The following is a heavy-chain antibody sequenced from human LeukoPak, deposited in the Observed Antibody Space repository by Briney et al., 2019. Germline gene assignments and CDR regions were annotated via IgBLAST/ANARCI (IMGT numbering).Heavy chain of an antibody. CDR3: ARVGASDLLAEFCQD. Sequence: PGGSLRLSCAASGFSVSNNYMTWVRQAPGKGLEWVSIIYSGGYTYYADSVKGRFTIYRDNSNNTLHLQMNRLRVEDTAVYYCARVGASDLLAEFCQDWGQGTLVTVSS. CDR2: IYSGGYT. J-gene: IGHJ1*01. CDR1: GFSVSNNY. D-gene: IGHD1-26*01. V-gene: IGHV3-66*01.